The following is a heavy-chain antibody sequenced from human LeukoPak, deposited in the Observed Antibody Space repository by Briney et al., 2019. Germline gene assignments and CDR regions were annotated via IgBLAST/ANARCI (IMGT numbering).Heavy chain of an antibody. J-gene: IGHJ3*02. Sequence: SETLSLTCTVSGGSISSSYWNWIRQFAGKGLEWIAIIYPCGGTNYNPSLKSRVTMSVDMSKNQYSLKVNSVTAADTAIYYCATKTAGGAFDIWGQGTMVTVSS. D-gene: IGHD1-1*01. V-gene: IGHV4-4*07. CDR2: IYPCGGT. CDR1: GGSISSSY. CDR3: ATKTAGGAFDI.